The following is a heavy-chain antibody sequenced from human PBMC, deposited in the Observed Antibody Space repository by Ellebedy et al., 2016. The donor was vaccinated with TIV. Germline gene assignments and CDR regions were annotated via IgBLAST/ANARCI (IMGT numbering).Heavy chain of an antibody. CDR2: IYYSGST. J-gene: IGHJ4*02. CDR1: GGSISSGDSY. D-gene: IGHD3-22*01. CDR3: ARGKDHYDRDVFDF. Sequence: MPSETLSLTCTVSGGSISSGDSYWNWIRQTPGKGLEWIGYIYYSGSTYYNPSLKSRVIISVDTSKNQFSLKLSSVTAADTAVYYCARGKDHYDRDVFDFWGQGTLVTVSS. V-gene: IGHV4-30-4*01.